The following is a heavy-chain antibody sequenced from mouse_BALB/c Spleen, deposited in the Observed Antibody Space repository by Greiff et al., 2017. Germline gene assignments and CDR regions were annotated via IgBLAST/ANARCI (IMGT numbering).Heavy chain of an antibody. V-gene: IGHV3-6*02. CDR3: ARGYAMAWFAY. CDR1: GYSITSGYF. J-gene: IGHJ3*01. Sequence: EVQLVESGPGLVKPSQSLSLTCSVTGYSITSGYFWNWIRQFPGNKLEWMGYISYDGSNNYNPSLKNRISITRDTSKNQFFLKLNSVTTEDTATYYCARGYAMAWFAYWGQGTLVTVSA. D-gene: IGHD6-5*01. CDR2: ISYDGSN.